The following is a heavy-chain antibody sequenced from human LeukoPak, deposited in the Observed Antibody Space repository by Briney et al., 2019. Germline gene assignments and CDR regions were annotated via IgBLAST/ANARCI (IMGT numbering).Heavy chain of an antibody. D-gene: IGHD6-19*01. CDR2: ISSSSYI. Sequence: GGSLRLSCAASGFTFSSCSMNWVRQAPGKGLEWVSSISSSSYIYYADSVKGRFTISRDNAKNSLYLQMNSLRAEDTAVYYCASLSSGWYRAYYYGMDVWGQGTTVTVSS. V-gene: IGHV3-21*01. CDR3: ASLSSGWYRAYYYGMDV. J-gene: IGHJ6*02. CDR1: GFTFSSCS.